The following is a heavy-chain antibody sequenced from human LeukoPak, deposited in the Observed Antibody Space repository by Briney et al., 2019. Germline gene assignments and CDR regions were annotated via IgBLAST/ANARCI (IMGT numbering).Heavy chain of an antibody. CDR3: AKAGRGRWYLDY. CDR2: ISGSGGST. J-gene: IGHJ4*02. D-gene: IGHD2-15*01. Sequence: GGSLRLSCAASGFTFSSYAMSWVRQAPGKGLEWVSAISGSGGSTYYADSVKGRFTVSRDNAKNSLYLQMNSLRAEDTALYYCAKAGRGRWYLDYWGQGTLVTVSS. CDR1: GFTFSSYA. V-gene: IGHV3-23*01.